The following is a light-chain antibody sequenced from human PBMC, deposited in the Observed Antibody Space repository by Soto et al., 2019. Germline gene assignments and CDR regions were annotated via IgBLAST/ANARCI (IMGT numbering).Light chain of an antibody. J-gene: IGKJ1*01. Sequence: EIVMTQSPATLSVSPGERVTLSCRASQSLNTNLAWYLQKPGQAPRLLIYRASTRATGVPARFSGSGSGTEFTLTISSLQSEDFAVYYCHQYNTWPPWTFGPGTKVEI. CDR3: HQYNTWPPWT. CDR2: RAS. CDR1: QSLNTN. V-gene: IGKV3-15*01.